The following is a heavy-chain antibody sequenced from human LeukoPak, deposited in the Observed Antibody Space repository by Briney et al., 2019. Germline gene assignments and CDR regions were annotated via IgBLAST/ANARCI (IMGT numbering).Heavy chain of an antibody. J-gene: IGHJ5*02. D-gene: IGHD2/OR15-2a*01. Sequence: PGGSLRLSCAASGFTFSSYGMHWVRQAPGKGLEWVAVISYDGSNKYYADSVKGRFTISRDNSKNTLYLQMNSLRAEDTAVYYCVYFHNWFDPWGQGTLVAVSS. V-gene: IGHV3-30*03. CDR2: ISYDGSNK. CDR3: VYFHNWFDP. CDR1: GFTFSSYG.